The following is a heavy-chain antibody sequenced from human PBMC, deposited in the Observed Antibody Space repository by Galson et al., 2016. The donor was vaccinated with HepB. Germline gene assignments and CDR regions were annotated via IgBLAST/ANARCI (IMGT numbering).Heavy chain of an antibody. D-gene: IGHD3-16*01. J-gene: IGHJ3*02. V-gene: IGHV4-34*01. CDR3: ASVMLGRYGSQGTFDS. Sequence: SETLSLTCGVYGGSLSDNYWTWIRQPPGEGLEWIAEINHRGSTNYNPSLRSRVTVSVDTSTNQFSLRLTSATTADTAVYFCASVMLGRYGSQGTFDSWGQGTLVTVSS. CDR2: INHRGST. CDR1: GGSLSDNY.